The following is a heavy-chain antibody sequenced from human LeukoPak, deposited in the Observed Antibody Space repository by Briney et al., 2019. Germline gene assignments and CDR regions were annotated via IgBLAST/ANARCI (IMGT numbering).Heavy chain of an antibody. CDR3: AKDRWWELPGSGPHRGIFDY. V-gene: IGHV3-23*01. Sequence: GGSLRLSCAASGFTFSSYAMSWVRQAPGKGLEWVSAISGSGGSTYYADSVKGRFTISRDNSKNTLYLQMNSLRAEDTAVYYCAKDRWWELPGSGPHRGIFDYWGQGTLVTVSS. D-gene: IGHD1-26*01. CDR1: GFTFSSYA. CDR2: ISGSGGST. J-gene: IGHJ4*02.